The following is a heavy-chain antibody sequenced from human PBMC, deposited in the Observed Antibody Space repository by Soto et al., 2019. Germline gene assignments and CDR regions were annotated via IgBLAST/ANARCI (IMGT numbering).Heavy chain of an antibody. V-gene: IGHV4-31*03. Sequence: SETLSLTCTVSGGSISSGGYYWSWIRQHPGKGLEWIGYIYYSGSTYYNPSLKSRVTISVDTSKNQFSLKLSSVTAADTAVYYCARVSYGSGSYYTYFDYWGQGTLVTVSS. J-gene: IGHJ4*02. D-gene: IGHD3-10*01. CDR1: GGSISSGGYY. CDR3: ARVSYGSGSYYTYFDY. CDR2: IYYSGST.